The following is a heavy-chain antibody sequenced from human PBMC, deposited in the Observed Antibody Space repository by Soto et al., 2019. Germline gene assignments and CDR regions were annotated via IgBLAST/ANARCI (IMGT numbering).Heavy chain of an antibody. Sequence: QVQLVEFGGGVVQPGRSLRLSCVASGFTFTEYAMHWIRQTPGKGLEWVAAASYDGSNKYYTDFVKGRFTISRDNSKTTLYLKMNSLRPEDRALYYCARGAYCGGDCLTGQVSKWFFDLWGRGTLVIVSS. D-gene: IGHD2-21*02. J-gene: IGHJ2*01. CDR1: GFTFTEYA. CDR2: ASYDGSNK. V-gene: IGHV3-30*04. CDR3: ARGAYCGGDCLTGQVSKWFFDL.